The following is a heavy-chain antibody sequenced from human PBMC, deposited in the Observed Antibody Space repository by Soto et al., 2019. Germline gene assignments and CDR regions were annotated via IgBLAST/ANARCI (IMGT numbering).Heavy chain of an antibody. CDR2: INSDGTTI. J-gene: IGHJ4*02. Sequence: GGSLRLSCAASKSIFTGYGMHWVRQAPGKGLVWVSRINSDGTTITYADSVKGRFTISRDNAKNTLYLQMNSLRAEDTAVYYCARGTQTTVTTRLFDCWGQGTLVTVSS. CDR1: KSIFTGYG. CDR3: ARGTQTTVTTRLFDC. V-gene: IGHV3-74*01. D-gene: IGHD4-17*01.